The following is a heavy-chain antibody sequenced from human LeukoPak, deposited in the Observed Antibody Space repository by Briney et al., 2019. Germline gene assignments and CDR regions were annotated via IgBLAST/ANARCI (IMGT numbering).Heavy chain of an antibody. V-gene: IGHV1-69*13. Sequence: GASVKVSCKASGDTFSSYAISWVRQAPGQGLEWMGGIIPIFGTANYAQKFQGRVTITADESTSTAYMDLSSLRSEDTAVYYCARGRMAGTYAFDYWGQGTLVTVSS. CDR3: ARGRMAGTYAFDY. D-gene: IGHD6-19*01. J-gene: IGHJ4*02. CDR2: IIPIFGTA. CDR1: GDTFSSYA.